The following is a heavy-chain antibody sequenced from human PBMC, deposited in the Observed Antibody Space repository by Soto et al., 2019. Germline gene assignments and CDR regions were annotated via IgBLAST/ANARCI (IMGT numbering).Heavy chain of an antibody. V-gene: IGHV3-21*06. CDR2: ISGSGAYI. J-gene: IGHJ4*02. Sequence: GGSLRLSCAASGFSFTSHSMNWVRQSPGKGLEWVSSISGSGAYIFYADSVKGRFTISRDNAKSSVSLQMNSLRAEDTAVYYCARFKFLGPTSSALDYWGQVTVVTVSS. D-gene: IGHD3-3*01. CDR3: ARFKFLGPTSSALDY. CDR1: GFSFTSHS.